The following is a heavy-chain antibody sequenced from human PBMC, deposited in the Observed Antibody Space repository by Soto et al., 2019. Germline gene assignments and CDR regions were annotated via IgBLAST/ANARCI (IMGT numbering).Heavy chain of an antibody. J-gene: IGHJ6*02. V-gene: IGHV3-30*09. CDR3: AIRAWHIYYAIDF. CDR2: ISYDGSGE. CDR1: GFKYTDFA. D-gene: IGHD2-21*01. Sequence: VQLVESGGGEVQPGRSLRLSCAASGFKYTDFALHWVRQAPGKGLEWVAIISYDGSGEYYADSVKGRFVISRDNPKNTLELEMNCLSPGDTAVYFCAIRAWHIYYAIDFWCQGTTVTVFS.